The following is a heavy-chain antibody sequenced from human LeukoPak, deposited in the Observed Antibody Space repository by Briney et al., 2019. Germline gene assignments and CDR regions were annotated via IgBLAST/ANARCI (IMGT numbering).Heavy chain of an antibody. CDR3: ARIVGAYGFDH. CDR2: ISYDGSNK. CDR1: GFTFSSYG. Sequence: GGSLRLSCAASGFTFSSYGMHWVRQAPGKGLEWVAVISYDGSNKYYADSAKGRFTISRDNAKNTLYLQMNSLRAEDTAVHYCARIVGAYGFDHWGQGTLVTVSS. J-gene: IGHJ4*02. D-gene: IGHD1-26*01. V-gene: IGHV3-30*03.